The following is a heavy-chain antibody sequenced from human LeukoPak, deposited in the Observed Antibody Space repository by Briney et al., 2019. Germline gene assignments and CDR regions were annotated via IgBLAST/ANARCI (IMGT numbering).Heavy chain of an antibody. CDR1: GFTFSSYA. D-gene: IGHD6-19*01. J-gene: IGHJ3*02. CDR3: AKTRYSSGWYDAFDI. Sequence: GGSLRLSCAASGFTFSSYAMSWVRQAPGKGLEWVSAISGSGGSTYYADSVKGRFTISRDNPKNTLYLQMNSLRAEDTAVYYCAKTRYSSGWYDAFDIWGQGTMVTVSS. V-gene: IGHV3-23*01. CDR2: ISGSGGST.